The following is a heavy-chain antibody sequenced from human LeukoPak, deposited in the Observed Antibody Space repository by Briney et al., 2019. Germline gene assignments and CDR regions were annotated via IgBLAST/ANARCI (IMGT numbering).Heavy chain of an antibody. D-gene: IGHD2-15*01. CDR2: IYYSGST. Sequence: SETLSLTCTVSGGSISSSSHYWGWIRQPPGKGLEWIGSIYYSGSTYYNPSLKSRVTISVDTSKNQFSLKLSSVTAADTAVYYCARALLGDYYFDYWGQGTLVTVSS. J-gene: IGHJ4*02. V-gene: IGHV4-39*07. CDR1: GGSISSSSHY. CDR3: ARALLGDYYFDY.